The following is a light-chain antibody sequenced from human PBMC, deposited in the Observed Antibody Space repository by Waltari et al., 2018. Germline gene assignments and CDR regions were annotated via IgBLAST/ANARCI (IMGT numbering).Light chain of an antibody. CDR3: QQVNSYPRT. Sequence: IQLTQSPSSLSASVGDSVTITCRASPDIGTSLAWFQQKPGRAPDLLIYTASTLQSGVPSRFSGSGSGTHFTLTIGSLHPEDFATYFCQQVNSYPRTFGQGTRLEIK. CDR2: TAS. J-gene: IGKJ5*01. V-gene: IGKV1-9*01. CDR1: PDIGTS.